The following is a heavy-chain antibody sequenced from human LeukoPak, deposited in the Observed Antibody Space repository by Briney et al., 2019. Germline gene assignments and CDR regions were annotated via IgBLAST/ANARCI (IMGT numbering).Heavy chain of an antibody. Sequence: SVKVSCKASGDTFSSYAISWVRQAPGQGLEWMGRIIPIFGTANYAQKFQGRVTITTDESTSTAYMELSSLRSEDTAVYYCATSFVHYYDSSGYWDYFDYWGQGTLVTVSS. CDR3: ATSFVHYYDSSGYWDYFDY. J-gene: IGHJ4*02. CDR1: GDTFSSYA. V-gene: IGHV1-69*05. D-gene: IGHD3-22*01. CDR2: IIPIFGTA.